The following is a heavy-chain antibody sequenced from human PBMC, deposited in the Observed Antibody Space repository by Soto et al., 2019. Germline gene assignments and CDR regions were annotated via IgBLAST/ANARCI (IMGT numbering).Heavy chain of an antibody. Sequence: PSETLSLTCAVYGGSFSGYYWTWIRQPPGTGLEWIGEINHSGSTNYNPSLKSRVTISVDTSKNQFSLKLTSVTAADTAVYYCATLPPRIVVSLLPIHTWGQGILVTVSS. CDR3: ATLPPRIVVSLLPIHT. D-gene: IGHD2-21*01. CDR2: INHSGST. CDR1: GGSFSGYY. J-gene: IGHJ5*02. V-gene: IGHV4-34*01.